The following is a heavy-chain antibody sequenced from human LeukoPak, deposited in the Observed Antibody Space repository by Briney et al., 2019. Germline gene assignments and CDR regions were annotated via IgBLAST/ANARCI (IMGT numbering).Heavy chain of an antibody. CDR1: GFTFSSYA. CDR3: AKINGWVDY. Sequence: GGSLRLSCAASGFTFSSYAMSWVRQAPGKGLEWVSTISGGGGSTQYADSVKGRFTISRDNSKNTLYLQMNSLRAEDTAVYYCAKINGWVDYWGQGTLVTVSS. CDR2: ISGGGGST. D-gene: IGHD6-19*01. J-gene: IGHJ4*02. V-gene: IGHV3-23*01.